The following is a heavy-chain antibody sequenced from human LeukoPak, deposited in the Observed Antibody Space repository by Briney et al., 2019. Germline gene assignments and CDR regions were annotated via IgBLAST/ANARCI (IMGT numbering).Heavy chain of an antibody. CDR1: GYSISSGYY. V-gene: IGHV4-38-2*02. J-gene: IGHJ3*02. Sequence: PSETLSLTCTVSGYSISSGYYWGWIRQPPGKGLEWIGSIYHSGSTYYNPSLKSRVTISVDTSKNQFSLKLSSVTAADTAVYYCATVSPPSLDAFDIWGQGTMVNVSS. CDR3: ATVSPPSLDAFDI. CDR2: IYHSGST.